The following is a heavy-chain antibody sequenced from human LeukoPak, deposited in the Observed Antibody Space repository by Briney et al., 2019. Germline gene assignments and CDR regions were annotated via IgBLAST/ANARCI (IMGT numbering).Heavy chain of an antibody. CDR1: GFIFSNYA. CDR3: ARAPLSGTYYTDAFDI. Sequence: PGRSLRLSCAASGFIFSNYAMHWVRQAPGKGLEWIGEIHHSGSTDYNPSLKSRVTISPDKSKNQFSLTLTSVTAADTAVYFCARAPLSGTYYTDAFDIWGQGTMVTVSS. V-gene: IGHV4-4*01. D-gene: IGHD1-26*01. J-gene: IGHJ3*02. CDR2: IHHSGST.